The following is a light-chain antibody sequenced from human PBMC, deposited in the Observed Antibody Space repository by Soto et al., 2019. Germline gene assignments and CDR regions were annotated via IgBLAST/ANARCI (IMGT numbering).Light chain of an antibody. CDR2: AAS. V-gene: IGKV3-15*01. Sequence: EIVLTQSPATLSLSPGERATLSCRASQSVNGNLAWYQQKPGQAPRLLIYAASTRVAGIPARFRGSGSGTKFSLTITSLQSEDFAVYYCQQYNNRPSLTFGQGTKLEIK. J-gene: IGKJ2*01. CDR1: QSVNGN. CDR3: QQYNNRPSLT.